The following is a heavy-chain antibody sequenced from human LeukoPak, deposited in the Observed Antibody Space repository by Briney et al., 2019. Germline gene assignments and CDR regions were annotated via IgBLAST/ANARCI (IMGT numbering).Heavy chain of an antibody. CDR1: GLTFSRHW. J-gene: IGHJ4*02. V-gene: IGHV3-7*03. CDR3: ATPLDYYDRSDSHQGGD. D-gene: IGHD3-22*01. Sequence: PGGSLRLSCAASGLTFSRHWMTWVRQAPGKGLEWVANIKHDGSEKNYVDSVKGRFTISRDNAKNSLYLQMNSLGAEDTAVYYCATPLDYYDRSDSHQGGDWGQGTLVTVSS. CDR2: IKHDGSEK.